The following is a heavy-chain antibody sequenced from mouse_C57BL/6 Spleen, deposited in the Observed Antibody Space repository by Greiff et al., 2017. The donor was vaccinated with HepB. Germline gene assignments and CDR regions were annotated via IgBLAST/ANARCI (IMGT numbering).Heavy chain of an antibody. J-gene: IGHJ3*01. V-gene: IGHV1-64*01. CDR1: GYTFTSYW. D-gene: IGHD1-1*01. Sequence: QVQLQQPGAELVKPGASVKLSCKASGYTFTSYWMHWVKQRPGQGLEWIGMIHPNSGSTNYNEKFKSKATLTVDKSSSTAYMQLSSLTSEDSAVYYRARSFTTVPWFAYWGQGTLVTVSA. CDR3: ARSFTTVPWFAY. CDR2: IHPNSGST.